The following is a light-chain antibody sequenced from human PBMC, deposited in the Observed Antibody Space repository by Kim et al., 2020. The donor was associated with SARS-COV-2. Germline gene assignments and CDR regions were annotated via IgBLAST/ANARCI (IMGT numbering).Light chain of an antibody. Sequence: EVVLTQSPGTLSVSPGERATLSCRASRSVGSKLAWYQQKPGQAPRFFIHGASTRATGVPDRFSGGGSGTEFTLTISSLQSEDFAVYYCQQYNSWPLTFGQGTRLDI. J-gene: IGKJ5*01. CDR2: GAS. CDR3: QQYNSWPLT. V-gene: IGKV3-15*01. CDR1: RSVGSK.